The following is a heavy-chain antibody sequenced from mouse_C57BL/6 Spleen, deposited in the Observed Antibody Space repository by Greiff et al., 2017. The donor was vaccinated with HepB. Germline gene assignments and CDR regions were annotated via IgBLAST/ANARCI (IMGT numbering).Heavy chain of an antibody. CDR2: IDPETGGT. Sequence: QVQLQQSGAELVRPGASVTLSCKASGYTFTDYEMHWVKQTPVHGLEWIGAIDPETGGTAYNQKFKGKAILTADKSSSTAYMKLRSLTSEESAVYCSTRKGPLRHFDYWGQGTTLTVSS. V-gene: IGHV1-15*01. J-gene: IGHJ2*01. D-gene: IGHD1-2*01. CDR1: GYTFTDYE. CDR3: TRKGPLRHFDY.